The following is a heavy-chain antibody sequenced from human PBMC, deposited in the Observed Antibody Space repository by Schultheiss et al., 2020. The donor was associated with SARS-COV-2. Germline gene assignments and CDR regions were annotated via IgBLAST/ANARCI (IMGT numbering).Heavy chain of an antibody. D-gene: IGHD2-2*01. J-gene: IGHJ6*02. V-gene: IGHV1-2*04. CDR2: INPNSGGT. CDR1: GYTFTGYY. Sequence: ASVKVSCKASGYTFTGYYMHWVRQAPGQGLEWMGWINPNSGGTNYAQKFQGWVTMTRDTSISTAYMELSRLRSDDTAVYYCARESPAATGPRASYYYYGMDVWGQGTTVTVSS. CDR3: ARESPAATGPRASYYYYGMDV.